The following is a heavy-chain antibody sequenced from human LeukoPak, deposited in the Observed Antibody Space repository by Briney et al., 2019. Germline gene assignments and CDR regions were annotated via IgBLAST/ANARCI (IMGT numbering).Heavy chain of an antibody. Sequence: SATLSLTCIVSGDSITSDNCWGWIRQPPGKGLEWIGCIYHTGITNNNPSLKSRVTMSMDTSKNPFSLRLRSVTPPDTAVYFCARHPYGLVRGSWLVPWGEGSLITVSS. CDR1: GDSITSDNC. V-gene: IGHV4-38-2*02. CDR3: ARHPYGLVRGSWLVP. J-gene: IGHJ5*02. CDR2: IYHTGIT. D-gene: IGHD3-10*01.